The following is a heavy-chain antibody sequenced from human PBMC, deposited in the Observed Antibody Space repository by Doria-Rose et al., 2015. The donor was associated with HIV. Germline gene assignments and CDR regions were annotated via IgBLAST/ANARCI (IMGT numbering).Heavy chain of an antibody. Sequence: QVQLQQWGAGLLNPSENLSLTCAVYGGSFRGYYWSWIRQSPGKGLEWIGEFNHSGTNNPSPPLYSRVTVAADTPKNQCSRNLTSVTAADTAMYYCARRTQYYSVRLGYFNYWGQGSLVTVSS. J-gene: IGHJ1*01. V-gene: IGHV4-34*01. D-gene: IGHD3-16*01. CDR2: FNHSGTN. CDR1: GGSFRGYY. CDR3: ARRTQYYSVRLGYFNY.